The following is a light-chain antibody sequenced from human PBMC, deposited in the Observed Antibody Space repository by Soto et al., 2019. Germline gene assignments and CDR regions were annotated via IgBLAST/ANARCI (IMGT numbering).Light chain of an antibody. Sequence: DIQMTQSPSTLSASVGDTVTITCRASQSISSWLAWYQQKPGKAPKLLIYKASSVQSGVPSRFSGIGSGTEFTLTISSRQPDDFATYYCQQYNFYSRTFGQGTKVEIK. V-gene: IGKV1-5*03. CDR2: KAS. J-gene: IGKJ1*01. CDR1: QSISSW. CDR3: QQYNFYSRT.